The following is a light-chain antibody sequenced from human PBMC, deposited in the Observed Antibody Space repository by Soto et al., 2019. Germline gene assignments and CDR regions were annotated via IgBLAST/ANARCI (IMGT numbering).Light chain of an antibody. CDR2: DAT. CDR3: QQYSRYST. V-gene: IGKV1-5*01. J-gene: IGKJ1*01. Sequence: DIQMTQSPSTLSASVGDRVTITCRASQSISSWLAWYQQTPGKAPKLLIYDATSLESGVPSRFSGSGSGTEFTLTISSLQPDDFATYYCQQYSRYSTFGQGTKVDI. CDR1: QSISSW.